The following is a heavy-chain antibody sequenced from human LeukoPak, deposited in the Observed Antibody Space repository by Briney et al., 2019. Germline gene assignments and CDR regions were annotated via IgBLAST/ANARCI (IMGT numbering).Heavy chain of an antibody. CDR3: AKGLTVTTAFFDY. J-gene: IGHJ4*02. CDR2: ISWNSGSI. Sequence: PGGSLRLSCAASGFTFDDYAMHWVRQAPGKGVEWVSGISWNSGSIGYADSVKGRFTISRDNAKNSLYLQMNSLRAEDTALYYCAKGLTVTTAFFDYWGQGTLVTVSS. D-gene: IGHD4-17*01. V-gene: IGHV3-9*01. CDR1: GFTFDDYA.